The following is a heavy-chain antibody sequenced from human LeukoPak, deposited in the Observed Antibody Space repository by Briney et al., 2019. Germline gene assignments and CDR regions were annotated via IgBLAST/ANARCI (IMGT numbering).Heavy chain of an antibody. Sequence: GGSLRLSCAASGFTFSSYAMSWVRQAPGKGLEWVSAISGSGGSTYYADSVKGRFTISRDNSKNTLYLQMNSLRAEDTAVYYCARDRSVPGWFDPWGQGTLVTVSS. D-gene: IGHD2-8*02. CDR3: ARDRSVPGWFDP. CDR1: GFTFSSYA. J-gene: IGHJ5*02. CDR2: ISGSGGST. V-gene: IGHV3-23*01.